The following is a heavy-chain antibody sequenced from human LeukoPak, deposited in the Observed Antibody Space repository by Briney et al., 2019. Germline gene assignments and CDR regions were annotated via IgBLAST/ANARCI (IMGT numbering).Heavy chain of an antibody. D-gene: IGHD6-13*01. J-gene: IGHJ4*02. CDR3: ARERGIGYSSSWLDFDY. Sequence: SETLSLTCAVYGGSFSGYYWSWIRQPPGKGLEWIGEINHSGSTNYNPSLRSRVTISVDTSKNQFSLKLSSVTAADTAVYYCARERGIGYSSSWLDFDYWGQGTLVTVSS. CDR1: GGSFSGYY. CDR2: INHSGST. V-gene: IGHV4-34*01.